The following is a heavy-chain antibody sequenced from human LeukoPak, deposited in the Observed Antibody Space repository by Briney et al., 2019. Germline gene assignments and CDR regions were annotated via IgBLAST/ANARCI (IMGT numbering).Heavy chain of an antibody. V-gene: IGHV3-30*18. Sequence: PGGSLRLSCAVSGSTFSNYGLHWVRQAPGKGLEWVAFISYHGSDVYYADSVEGRFAISRDNSKNTLYLQMNSLTAEDTALYYCAKDVRHCTSTSCPLDYWGQGTLVTVSS. CDR2: ISYHGSDV. CDR3: AKDVRHCTSTSCPLDY. D-gene: IGHD2-2*01. J-gene: IGHJ4*02. CDR1: GSTFSNYG.